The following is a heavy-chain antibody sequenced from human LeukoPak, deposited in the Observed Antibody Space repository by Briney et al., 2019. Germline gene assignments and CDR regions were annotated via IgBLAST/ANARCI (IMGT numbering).Heavy chain of an antibody. Sequence: GASVKVSCKASGFTFTSHGFTWVRQAPGQGLEWMGWISAYNGKTNYAQKLQGRVTMSTDTSTSTVYMELRSPRSDDTALYYCARGGLSGSGSIDYWGQGTLVTVSS. J-gene: IGHJ4*02. V-gene: IGHV1-18*04. CDR1: GFTFTSHG. D-gene: IGHD3-10*01. CDR2: ISAYNGKT. CDR3: ARGGLSGSGSIDY.